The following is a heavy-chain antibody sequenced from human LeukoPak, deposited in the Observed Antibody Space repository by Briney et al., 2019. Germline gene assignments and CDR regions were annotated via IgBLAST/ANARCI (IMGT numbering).Heavy chain of an antibody. J-gene: IGHJ4*02. CDR1: GFTFSRYA. V-gene: IGHV3-30*14. Sequence: GGSLRLSCAASGFTFSRYAMHWVRQAPGKGLEWVAVISYDGSNKYYADSVKGRFTISRDNSKNTLYLQMNSLRAEDTAVYYCARERAGVGAAGRYYFDYWGQGTLVTVSS. CDR3: ARERAGVGAAGRYYFDY. D-gene: IGHD2-15*01. CDR2: ISYDGSNK.